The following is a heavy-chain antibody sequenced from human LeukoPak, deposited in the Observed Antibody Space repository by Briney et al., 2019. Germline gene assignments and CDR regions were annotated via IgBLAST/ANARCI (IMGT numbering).Heavy chain of an antibody. CDR3: ARGTIGYSYGYEGYYFDY. Sequence: GASVTVSCKASGYTFTSCDINWVRQAPGQGLEWMGWMNPNSGNTGYAQKFQGRVTMTRNTSISTAYMERSSLRSEDTAVYYCARGTIGYSYGYEGYYFDYWGQGTLVTVSS. J-gene: IGHJ4*02. D-gene: IGHD5-18*01. V-gene: IGHV1-8*01. CDR2: MNPNSGNT. CDR1: GYTFTSCD.